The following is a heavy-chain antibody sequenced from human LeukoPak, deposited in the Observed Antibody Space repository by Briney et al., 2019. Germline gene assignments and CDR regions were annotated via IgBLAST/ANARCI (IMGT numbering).Heavy chain of an antibody. CDR3: IKDIGVIIPQNWFDP. CDR1: GFAFRDYG. J-gene: IGHJ5*02. D-gene: IGHD3-3*01. CDR2: INWSGGGT. Sequence: GGSLRLSCAATGFAFRDYGMSWVRQPPGKGLEWVSGINWSGGGTGYADSVKGRFTISRDNSKNSLYLQMNSLRTEDTALYYCIKDIGVIIPQNWFDPWGQGTLVTVSS. V-gene: IGHV3-20*04.